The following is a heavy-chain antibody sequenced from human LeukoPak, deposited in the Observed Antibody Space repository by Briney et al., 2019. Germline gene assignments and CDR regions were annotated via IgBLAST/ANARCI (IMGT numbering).Heavy chain of an antibody. CDR1: GGSISSYH. D-gene: IGHD3-10*01. Sequence: SETLSLTCNVSGGSISSYHWSWIRQPAGKGLEWVGRIYNIGSTNYNPSLKSRVFISVDKSKNLLSLKLISVTAADTAVYFCARDSERPPYYYYYMNVWGRGTTVTVSS. CDR3: ARDSERPPYYYYYMNV. V-gene: IGHV4-4*07. CDR2: IYNIGST. J-gene: IGHJ6*03.